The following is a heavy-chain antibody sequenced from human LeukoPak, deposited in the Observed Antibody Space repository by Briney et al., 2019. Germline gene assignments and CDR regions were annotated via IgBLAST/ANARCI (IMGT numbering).Heavy chain of an antibody. CDR1: GGSISSHY. CDR2: IYYSGST. V-gene: IGHV4-59*11. Sequence: SETLSLTCTVSGGSISSHYWSWIRQPPGKGLEWIGYIYYSGSTNYNPSLKSRVTISVDTSKNQFSLKLSSVTAADTAVYYWAREYCSSTSCYLDYWGQGTLVTVSS. J-gene: IGHJ4*02. CDR3: AREYCSSTSCYLDY. D-gene: IGHD2-2*01.